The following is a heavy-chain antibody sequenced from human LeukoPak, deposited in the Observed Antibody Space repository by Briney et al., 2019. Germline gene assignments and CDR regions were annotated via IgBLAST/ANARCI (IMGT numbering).Heavy chain of an antibody. D-gene: IGHD2-2*01. CDR1: GYTFTSYG. V-gene: IGHV1-18*01. CDR2: ISAYNGNT. CDR3: ARDTPSIVVVLDNWFDP. Sequence: ASVTVSFKASGYTFTSYGISWVGQAPGQGLEWMGWISAYNGNTNYVQKLQGRVTMTTDTSTSTAYMELRSLRSDDTAVYYCARDTPSIVVVLDNWFDPWGQGTLVTVSS. J-gene: IGHJ5*02.